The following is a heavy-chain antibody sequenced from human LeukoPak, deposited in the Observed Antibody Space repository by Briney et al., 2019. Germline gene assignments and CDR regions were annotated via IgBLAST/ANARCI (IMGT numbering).Heavy chain of an antibody. CDR2: TYYRSKWYN. CDR3: ARWDPAYGGKGFDY. V-gene: IGHV6-1*01. Sequence: QTLSLTCAISGDSVSSNSAAWNWIRQSPSRGLEWLGRTYYRSKWYNDYAVSVKSRITINPDTSKNQFSLQLSSVTAADTAVYYCARWDPAYGGKGFDYWGQGTLVTVSS. CDR1: GDSVSSNSAA. J-gene: IGHJ4*02. D-gene: IGHD4-23*01.